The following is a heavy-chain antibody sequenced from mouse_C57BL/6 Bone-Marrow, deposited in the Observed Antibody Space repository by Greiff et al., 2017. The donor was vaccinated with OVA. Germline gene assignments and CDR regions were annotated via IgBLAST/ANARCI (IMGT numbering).Heavy chain of an antibody. V-gene: IGHV1-50*01. J-gene: IGHJ2*01. CDR1: GYTFTSYW. CDR2: IDPSDSYT. CDR3: AVLGYWDFDY. D-gene: IGHD2-3*01. Sequence: QVQLQQPGAELVKPGASVKLSCKASGYTFTSYWMQWVNQRPGQGLEWIGEIDPSDSYTNYNQKFKGKATLTVDTSSSTAYMQLSSLASEDSAVYCCAVLGYWDFDYWGQGTTLTVSS.